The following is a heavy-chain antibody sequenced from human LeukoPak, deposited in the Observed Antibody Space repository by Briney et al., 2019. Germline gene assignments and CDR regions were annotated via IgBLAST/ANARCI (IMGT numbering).Heavy chain of an antibody. CDR1: GFTFSNYA. V-gene: IGHV3-23*01. CDR2: ISGSGGNT. J-gene: IGHJ4*02. Sequence: GGSLRLSCAAFGFTFSNYAISWVRQAPGKGLEWVSAISGSGGNTYYADSVKGRFTISRDNSKNTLHLQMSRLRAEDTALYYCAKPYGTDCGGDCYFDYWGQGTLVSASS. D-gene: IGHD2-21*02. CDR3: AKPYGTDCGGDCYFDY.